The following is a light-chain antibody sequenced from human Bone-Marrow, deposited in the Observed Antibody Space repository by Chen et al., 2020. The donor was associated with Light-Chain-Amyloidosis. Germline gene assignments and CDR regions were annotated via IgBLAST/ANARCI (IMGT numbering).Light chain of an antibody. CDR3: QVWHYSREVV. CDR1: NIGRKS. Sequence: SYVLVQPPSVSVAPGQTARITCGGNNIGRKSVHWYQQKAGQAPVVVVYEDSDRPSGIPGRFSGCASENTATLTITRVEAGDEADYVCQVWHYSREVVFGGGTKLTVL. CDR2: EDS. V-gene: IGLV3-21*02. J-gene: IGLJ2*01.